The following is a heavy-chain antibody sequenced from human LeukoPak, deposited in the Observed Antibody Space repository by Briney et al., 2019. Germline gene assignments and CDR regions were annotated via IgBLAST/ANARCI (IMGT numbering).Heavy chain of an antibody. D-gene: IGHD2-8*01. CDR3: AKGASNGGYYYYYMDV. Sequence: GGSLRLSCAASGFTFDDYAMHWVRQAPGKGLEWVSGISWNSGSIGYADSVKGRFTISRDNAKNSLYLQMNSLRAEDMALYYCAKGASNGGYYYYYMDVWGKGTTVTISS. J-gene: IGHJ6*03. V-gene: IGHV3-9*03. CDR1: GFTFDDYA. CDR2: ISWNSGSI.